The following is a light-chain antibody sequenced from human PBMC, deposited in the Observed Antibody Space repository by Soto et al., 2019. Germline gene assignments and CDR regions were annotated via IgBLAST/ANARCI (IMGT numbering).Light chain of an antibody. Sequence: DIQMTQSPSTLSASVGDRFTITFRASQSISSWLAWYQQKPGTAPKLLIYHASTLESGVPSRFSGSGSGTEFTLTISSLQPDDFATYYCQQYNSYSGTFGQGTKVDI. J-gene: IGKJ1*01. CDR3: QQYNSYSGT. CDR2: HAS. V-gene: IGKV1-5*01. CDR1: QSISSW.